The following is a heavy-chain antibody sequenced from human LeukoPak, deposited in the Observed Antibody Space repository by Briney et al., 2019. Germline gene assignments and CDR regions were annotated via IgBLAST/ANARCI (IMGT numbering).Heavy chain of an antibody. V-gene: IGHV1-69*04. D-gene: IGHD4-11*01. J-gene: IGHJ4*02. Sequence: ASVKVSCKASGGTFSSYAISWVRQAPGQGLEWMGRIIPIFGIANYAQKSQGRVTITADKSTSTAYMELSSLRSEDTAVYYCAGLVTTDYYFDYWGQGTLVTVSS. CDR1: GGTFSSYA. CDR3: AGLVTTDYYFDY. CDR2: IIPIFGIA.